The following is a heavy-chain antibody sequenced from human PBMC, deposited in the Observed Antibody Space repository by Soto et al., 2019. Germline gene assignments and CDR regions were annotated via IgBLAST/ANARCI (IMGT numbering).Heavy chain of an antibody. CDR1: GFTFSNAW. J-gene: IGHJ4*02. V-gene: IGHV3-15*01. Sequence: GGSLRLSCAASGFTFSNAWMSWVRQAPGKGLEWVGRIKSKTDGGTTDYAAPVKGRFTISRDDSKNTLYLQMNSLRAEDTAVYYCARERGHSSSWYPYTDYWGQGTLVTVSS. CDR2: IKSKTDGGTT. D-gene: IGHD6-13*01. CDR3: ARERGHSSSWYPYTDY.